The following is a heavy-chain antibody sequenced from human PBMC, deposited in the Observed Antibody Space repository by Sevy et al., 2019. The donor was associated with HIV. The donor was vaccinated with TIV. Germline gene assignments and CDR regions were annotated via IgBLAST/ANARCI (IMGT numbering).Heavy chain of an antibody. J-gene: IGHJ5*02. CDR3: AKDSKNFYYGAENVGFDP. Sequence: GGSLRLSCAASGFTFNIYGMNWVRQAPGRGLEWVAFVRYLGDKKFYADSVKGRFTISRDNSKNTLYLQMNSLRAEDTAVYYCAKDSKNFYYGAENVGFDPWGQRTLVTVSS. D-gene: IGHD3-10*01. V-gene: IGHV3-30*02. CDR1: GFTFNIYG. CDR2: VRYLGDKK.